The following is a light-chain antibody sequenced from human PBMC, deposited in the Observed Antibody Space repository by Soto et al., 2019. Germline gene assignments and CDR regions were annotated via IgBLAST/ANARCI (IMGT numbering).Light chain of an antibody. CDR1: SGSIASNY. J-gene: IGLJ3*02. V-gene: IGLV6-57*03. CDR2: EDN. Sequence: NFMLTQPHSVSESPGKTVTISCTRSSGSIASNYVQWYQQRPASAPTTVIYEDNQRPSGVPDRFSGSIDSSSNSASLTISGLKTEDEADYYCQSYDSSNHYRVFGGGTKLTVL. CDR3: QSYDSSNHYRV.